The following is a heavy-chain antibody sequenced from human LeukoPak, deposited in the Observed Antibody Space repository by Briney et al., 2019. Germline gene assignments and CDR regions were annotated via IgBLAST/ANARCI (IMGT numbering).Heavy chain of an antibody. CDR2: ISGSGGST. CDR1: GFTFSSYA. J-gene: IGHJ1*01. D-gene: IGHD2-15*01. CDR3: AKDRWDIVVVVAATDEYFQH. Sequence: PGGSLRLSCAASGFTFSSYAMSWVRQAPGKGLEWVSAISGSGGSTYYADSVKGRFTISRDNSENTLYLQMNSLRAEDTAVYYCAKDRWDIVVVVAATDEYFQHWGQGTLVTVSS. V-gene: IGHV3-23*01.